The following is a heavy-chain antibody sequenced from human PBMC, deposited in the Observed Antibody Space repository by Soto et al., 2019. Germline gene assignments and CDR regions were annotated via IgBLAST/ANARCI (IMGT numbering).Heavy chain of an antibody. J-gene: IGHJ3*02. V-gene: IGHV3-23*01. CDR1: GFTFSIYA. CDR2: LNAGGDNT. Sequence: PGGSLRLSCVASGFTFSIYAMSWVRQAPGKGLGWVSALNAGGDNTYYADSVKGRFTISRDNSMSALYLQMNSLRIEDTAVYYCAHPRGYGVFDAYDIWGQGTTVTVSS. CDR3: AHPRGYGVFDAYDI. D-gene: IGHD4-17*01.